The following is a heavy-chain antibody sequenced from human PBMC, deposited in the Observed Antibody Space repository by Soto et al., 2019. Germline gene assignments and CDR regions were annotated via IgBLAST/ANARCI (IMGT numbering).Heavy chain of an antibody. V-gene: IGHV3-30*18. CDR2: ISYDGSNK. CDR3: AKDLGSGSYLFDAFDI. Sequence: QGQLVESGGGVVQPGRSLRLSCAASGFTFSNYGMHWVRQAPGKGLEWVAVISYDGSNKYYVDSVKGRFTIYRDNSKNTLYLQMNSLRAEDTAVYYCAKDLGSGSYLFDAFDIWGQGTMVTVSS. J-gene: IGHJ3*02. CDR1: GFTFSNYG. D-gene: IGHD1-26*01.